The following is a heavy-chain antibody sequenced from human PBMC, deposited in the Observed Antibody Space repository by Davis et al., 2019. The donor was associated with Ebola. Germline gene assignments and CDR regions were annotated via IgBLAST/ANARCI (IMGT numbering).Heavy chain of an antibody. CDR3: AKRDSVLRFLEWLLFDY. J-gene: IGHJ4*02. Sequence: AASVKVSCKASGGTFSSYAISWVRQAPGQGLEWLGRIIPILGTANYAQKFQGRVTITADESTSTAYMELSSLRAEDTAVYYCAKRDSVLRFLEWLLFDYWGQGTLVTVSS. CDR2: IIPILGTA. V-gene: IGHV1-69*11. D-gene: IGHD3-3*01. CDR1: GGTFSSYA.